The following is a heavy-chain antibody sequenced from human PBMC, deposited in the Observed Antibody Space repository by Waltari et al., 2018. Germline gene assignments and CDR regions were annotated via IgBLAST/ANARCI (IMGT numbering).Heavy chain of an antibody. Sequence: QVQLQESGPGLVKPSETLSLTCTVSGGSISSYSWSWIRQPAGQGLGWIGRIYTSGSTNYNPSLKSRVTMSVDTSKNQFSLKLSSVTAADTAVYYCARESDYDFWSGLASYYYYMDVWGKGTTVTISS. J-gene: IGHJ6*03. D-gene: IGHD3-3*01. CDR3: ARESDYDFWSGLASYYYYMDV. CDR1: GGSISSYS. V-gene: IGHV4-4*07. CDR2: IYTSGST.